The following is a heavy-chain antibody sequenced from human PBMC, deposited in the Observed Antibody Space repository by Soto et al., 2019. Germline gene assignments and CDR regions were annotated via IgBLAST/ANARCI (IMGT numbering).Heavy chain of an antibody. D-gene: IGHD1-1*01. CDR2: ISSSSTTI. Sequence: EVQLVESGGGLVQPGGSLRLSCEASGFTFSNFGINWVRQAPGKGLEWVSHISSSSTTIYYAESVKGRFTISRDNAKNSLYLEMSRLRGEDTAFYFCAASFKTTIGTTAWGQGTLVTVSS. CDR3: AASFKTTIGTTA. V-gene: IGHV3-48*01. J-gene: IGHJ4*01. CDR1: GFTFSNFG.